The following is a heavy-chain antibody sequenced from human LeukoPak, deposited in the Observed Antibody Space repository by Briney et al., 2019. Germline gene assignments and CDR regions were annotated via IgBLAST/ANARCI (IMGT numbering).Heavy chain of an antibody. CDR1: GFTFSSYG. CDR2: IWYDGSNK. V-gene: IGHV3-33*01. CDR3: ARDLGWFGEYLDY. D-gene: IGHD3-10*01. Sequence: PGRSLRLSCAASGFTFSSYGMHWVRQAPGKGLEWVAVIWYDGSNKYYADSVKGRFTISRDNSKNTLYLQMNSLRAEDTAVYYCARDLGWFGEYLDYWGQGTLVTVSS. J-gene: IGHJ4*02.